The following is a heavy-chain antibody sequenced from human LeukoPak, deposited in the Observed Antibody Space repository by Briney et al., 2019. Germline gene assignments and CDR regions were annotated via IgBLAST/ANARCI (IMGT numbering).Heavy chain of an antibody. V-gene: IGHV3-9*03. CDR2: ISWNSGSI. CDR3: AKDLSSYGYEGLDY. CDR1: VFTFDDYA. D-gene: IGHD5-18*01. J-gene: IGHJ4*02. Sequence: GRSLRLSCGASVFTFDDYAMHWVRQAPGKGLEWVSGISWNSGSIGYADSVKGRFTISRDNAKNSLYLQMNSLRAEDMALYYCAKDLSSYGYEGLDYWGQGTLVTVSS.